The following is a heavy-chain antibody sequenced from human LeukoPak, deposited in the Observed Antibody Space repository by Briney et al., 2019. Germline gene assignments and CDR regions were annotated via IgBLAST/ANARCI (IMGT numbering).Heavy chain of an antibody. CDR3: ARDKYDSSGWYAFDI. J-gene: IGHJ3*02. CDR2: ISSSSSYI. CDR1: GFTFSSYS. Sequence: KAGGSLRLXCAASGFTFSSYSMKWVRQAPGKGLEWVSSISSSSSYIYYADSVKGRFTISRDNAKNSLYLQMNSLRAEDTAVYYCARDKYDSSGWYAFDIWGQGTMVTVSS. D-gene: IGHD3-22*01. V-gene: IGHV3-21*01.